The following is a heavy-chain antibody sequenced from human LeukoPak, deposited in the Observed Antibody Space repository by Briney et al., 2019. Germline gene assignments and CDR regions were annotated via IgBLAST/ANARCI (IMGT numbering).Heavy chain of an antibody. J-gene: IGHJ4*02. V-gene: IGHV3-23*01. Sequence: GGSLRLSCAASGFTFSSYAMSWVRQAPGKGLEWVSAISGSGGSTYYADSVKGRFTISRDNSKNTLYLQMNSLRAEDTAVYYCASFTKEWIQLFDYWGQGTLVTVSS. CDR3: ASFTKEWIQLFDY. CDR1: GFTFSSYA. D-gene: IGHD5-18*01. CDR2: ISGSGGST.